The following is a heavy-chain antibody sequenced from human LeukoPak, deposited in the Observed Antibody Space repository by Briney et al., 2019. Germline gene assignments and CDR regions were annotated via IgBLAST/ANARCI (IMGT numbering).Heavy chain of an antibody. CDR1: GFTFSDYY. D-gene: IGHD6-19*01. CDR2: IGSSGITV. CDR3: AREGPVAVAHNFDY. Sequence: PGGSLRLSCAASGFTFSDYYMSWIRQAPGEGLEWVSYIGSSGITVYYADSVKGRFTISRDNAKNSLYLQMNSLRAEDTAVYYCAREGPVAVAHNFDYWGRGTLVTVSS. J-gene: IGHJ4*02. V-gene: IGHV3-11*01.